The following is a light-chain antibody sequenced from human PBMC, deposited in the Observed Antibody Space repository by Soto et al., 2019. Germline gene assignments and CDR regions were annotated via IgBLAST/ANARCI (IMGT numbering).Light chain of an antibody. Sequence: EVVMTQSPATLSASPGERVTLSCRASQNLGSSLAWYQQRPGPSPRLLLYGGSTRAAGIPGRFSGSGSGTEFTVTISSLQSEDFAVYYCQQYNYWPPYTFGQGTKLEF. CDR1: QNLGSS. V-gene: IGKV3-15*01. CDR3: QQYNYWPPYT. J-gene: IGKJ2*01. CDR2: GGS.